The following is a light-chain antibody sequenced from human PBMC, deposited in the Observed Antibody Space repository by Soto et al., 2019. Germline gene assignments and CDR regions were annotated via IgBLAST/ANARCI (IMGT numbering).Light chain of an antibody. CDR2: AAS. V-gene: IGKV1-9*01. J-gene: IGKJ2*01. CDR1: QGISTC. CDR3: QQLNRYPPYT. Sequence: IQLTQSPSSLSASVGDRVTITCRASQGISTCLAWYQQKPGKAPQLLIYAASTLQSGVPSRFSGSGSGTDFTLSINSLQPEDFATYYCQQLNRYPPYTFGQGTKLEIK.